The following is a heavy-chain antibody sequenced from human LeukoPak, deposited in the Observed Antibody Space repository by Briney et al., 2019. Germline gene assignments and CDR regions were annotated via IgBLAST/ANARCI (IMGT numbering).Heavy chain of an antibody. V-gene: IGHV3-30*04. CDR1: GVTFSSYA. J-gene: IGHJ4*02. Sequence: GGSLTLSCAASGVTFSSYAMHWVRQAPGQGLEWVAVISYDGSNKYYADSVKGRFTISRDNSKNTLYLQMNSLRAEDTAVYYWAGDSSYGAYDYWGQGTLVTVSS. D-gene: IGHD4-17*01. CDR2: ISYDGSNK. CDR3: AGDSSYGAYDY.